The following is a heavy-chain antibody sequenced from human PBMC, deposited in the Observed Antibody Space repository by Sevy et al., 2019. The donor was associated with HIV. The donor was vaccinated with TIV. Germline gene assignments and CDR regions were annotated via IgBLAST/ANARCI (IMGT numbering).Heavy chain of an antibody. V-gene: IGHV4-59*01. Sequence: SETLSLTCTVSGGSIISYYWSWIRQPPGKGLEWIGYIYDSGSTNYNPSLKSRVTISLDTSKNQFSLMLSSVTAADTAVYYCARDAGVVGTPSYYYYYGMDVWGQGTTVTVSS. CDR3: ARDAGVVGTPSYYYYYGMDV. CDR1: GGSIISYY. CDR2: IYDSGST. J-gene: IGHJ6*02. D-gene: IGHD1-7*01.